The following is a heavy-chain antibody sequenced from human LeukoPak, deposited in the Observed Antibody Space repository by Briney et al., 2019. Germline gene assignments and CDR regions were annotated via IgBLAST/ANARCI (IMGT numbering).Heavy chain of an antibody. CDR1: GGTFSSYA. V-gene: IGHV1-69*04. CDR2: IIPILGIA. J-gene: IGHJ3*02. D-gene: IGHD3-16*01. Sequence: GSSVKVSCKASGGTFSSYAISWVRQAPGQGLEWMGRIIPILGIANYAQKFQGRVTITADRSTSTAYMELSSLRSEDTAVYYCARDRGEGAFDIWGQGTMVTVSS. CDR3: ARDRGEGAFDI.